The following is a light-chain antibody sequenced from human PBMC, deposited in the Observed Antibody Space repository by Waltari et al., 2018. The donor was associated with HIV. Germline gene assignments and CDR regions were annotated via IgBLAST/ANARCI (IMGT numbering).Light chain of an antibody. V-gene: IGLV2-14*01. CDR2: GAS. CDR1: SSDVGAYNY. Sequence: QSALTQPASVSGSLGQSITISCTGASSDVGAYNYVSWYQQHPGKAPKFLIHGASNAPSGVSNVFSGSKSRNTASPTISALQPEDEADYYCSPCSTRSLHVVFGGGTKVTVL. CDR3: SPCSTRSLHVV. J-gene: IGLJ3*02.